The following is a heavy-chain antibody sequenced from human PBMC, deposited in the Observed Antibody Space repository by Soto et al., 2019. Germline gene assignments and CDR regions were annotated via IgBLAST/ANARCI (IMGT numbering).Heavy chain of an antibody. CDR1: GGTFSSYA. CDR3: AIPSNSRGRRHYYGMDV. CDR2: IIPIFGTA. J-gene: IGHJ6*02. Sequence: QVQLVQSGAEVKKPGSSVKVSCKASGGTFSSYAISWVRQAPGQGLEWMGGIIPIFGTANYAQKFQGRVTITADESTSTAYMELSSLRSEDTAVYYCAIPSNSRGRRHYYGMDVWGQGTTVTVSS. D-gene: IGHD6-13*01. V-gene: IGHV1-69*12.